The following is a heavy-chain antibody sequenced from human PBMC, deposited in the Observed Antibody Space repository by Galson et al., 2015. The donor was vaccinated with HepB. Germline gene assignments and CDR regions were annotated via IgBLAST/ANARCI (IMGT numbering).Heavy chain of an antibody. V-gene: IGHV1-69*04. CDR2: IIPILGIA. CDR3: ARAPPPGGYYDILTGSLCMDV. D-gene: IGHD3-9*01. Sequence: SVKVSCKASGGTFSSYAISWVRQAPGQGLEWMGRIIPILGIANYAQKFQGRVTITADKSTSTAYMELSSLRSEDTAVYYCARAPPPGGYYDILTGSLCMDVWGQGTTVTVSS. CDR1: GGTFSSYA. J-gene: IGHJ6*02.